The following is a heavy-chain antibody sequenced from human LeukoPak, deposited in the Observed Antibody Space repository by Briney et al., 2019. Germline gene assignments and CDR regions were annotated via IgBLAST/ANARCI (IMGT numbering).Heavy chain of an antibody. CDR3: ARDKGYCSSTSCYTSWFDP. V-gene: IGHV1-18*01. J-gene: IGHJ5*02. Sequence: GASVKVSCKASGYTFTSYGISWVRQAPGQGLEWMGWISAYNGNTNYAQKLQGRVTMTTDTSTSTAYMELRSLRSDDTAVYYCARDKGYCSSTSCYTSWFDPWGQGTLVTVSS. CDR1: GYTFTSYG. CDR2: ISAYNGNT. D-gene: IGHD2-2*02.